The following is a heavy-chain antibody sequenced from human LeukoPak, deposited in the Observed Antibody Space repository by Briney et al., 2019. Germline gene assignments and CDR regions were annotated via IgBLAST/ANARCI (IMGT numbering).Heavy chain of an antibody. Sequence: SETLSLTCTVSGYSISSSYYWGCIRQPPGKGLEWIGSIYYRGSTLYNPSLKSRVAISVDPSKNQFSLKLSSVTAADTAVYYCARTYYYDSSGPYYWGQGTLVTVSS. CDR3: ARTYYYDSSGPYY. J-gene: IGHJ4*02. CDR2: IYYRGST. V-gene: IGHV4-38-2*02. D-gene: IGHD3-22*01. CDR1: GYSISSSYY.